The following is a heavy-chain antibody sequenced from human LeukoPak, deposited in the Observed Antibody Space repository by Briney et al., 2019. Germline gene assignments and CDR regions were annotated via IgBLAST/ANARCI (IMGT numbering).Heavy chain of an antibody. D-gene: IGHD1-1*01. J-gene: IGHJ5*02. CDR2: IYYSGST. Sequence: SETLSLTCAVYGGSFSGYYWSWIRQPPGKGLEWIGYIYYSGSTNYNPSLKSRVTISVDTSKNQFSLKLSSVTAADTAVYYCARDRDWSWFDPWGQGTLVTVSS. V-gene: IGHV4-59*01. CDR3: ARDRDWSWFDP. CDR1: GGSFSGYY.